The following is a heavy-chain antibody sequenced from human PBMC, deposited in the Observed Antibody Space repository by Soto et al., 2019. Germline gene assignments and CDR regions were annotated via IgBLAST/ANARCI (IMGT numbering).Heavy chain of an antibody. CDR2: IWYDGSNK. V-gene: IGHV3-33*01. J-gene: IGHJ5*02. CDR3: ARDRFGIVPAAMLGNWFDP. Sequence: QVQLVESGGGVVQPGRSLRLSCAASGFTFSSYGMHWVRQAPGKGLEWVAVIWYDGSNKYYADSVKGRFTISRDNSKNTLYLQMNSLRAEDTAVYYCARDRFGIVPAAMLGNWFDPWGQGTLVTVSS. CDR1: GFTFSSYG. D-gene: IGHD2-2*01.